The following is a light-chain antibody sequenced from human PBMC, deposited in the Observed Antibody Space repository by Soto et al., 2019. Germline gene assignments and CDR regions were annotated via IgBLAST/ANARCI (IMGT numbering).Light chain of an antibody. CDR3: QQYNNWPPWT. Sequence: EIVMTQSPATLSVSPGEGATLSCRASQSVSSNLAWYQQIPGQAPRLLIYGASTRATGIPARFSGSGSGTEFTLTISSLRSEDFAVYYCQQYNNWPPWTFGQGTKVEIK. CDR1: QSVSSN. V-gene: IGKV3-15*01. CDR2: GAS. J-gene: IGKJ1*01.